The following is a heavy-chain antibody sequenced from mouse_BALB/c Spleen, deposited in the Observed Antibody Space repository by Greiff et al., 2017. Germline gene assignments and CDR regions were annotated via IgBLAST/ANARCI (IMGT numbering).Heavy chain of an antibody. CDR1: GYTFTSYW. CDR3: TRSDYDKAWFAY. J-gene: IGHJ3*01. D-gene: IGHD2-4*01. CDR2: IDPSDSYT. Sequence: VQLQQPGAELVKPGASVKMSCKASGYTFTSYWMHWVKQRPGQGLEWIGTIDPSDSYTSYNQKFKGKATLTVDTSSSTAYMQLSSLTSEDSAVYYCTRSDYDKAWFAYWGQGTLVTVSA. V-gene: IGHV1S127*01.